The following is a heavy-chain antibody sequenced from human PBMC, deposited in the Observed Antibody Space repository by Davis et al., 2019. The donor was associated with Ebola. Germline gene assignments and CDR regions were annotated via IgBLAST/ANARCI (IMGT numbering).Heavy chain of an antibody. CDR3: ARAADSSGYDSPLDY. J-gene: IGHJ4*02. CDR2: ISYDGGHK. CDR1: GFLFSDYT. D-gene: IGHD3-22*01. Sequence: GESLKISCAASGFLFSDYTLHWVRQAPGKGLEWVSLISYDGGHKYYADSVKGRFTISRDNSKNTLYLQMNSLRAEDTAVYYCARAADSSGYDSPLDYWGQGTLVTVSS. V-gene: IGHV3-30*01.